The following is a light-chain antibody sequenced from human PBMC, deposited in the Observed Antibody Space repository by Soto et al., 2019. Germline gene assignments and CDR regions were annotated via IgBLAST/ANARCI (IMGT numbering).Light chain of an antibody. V-gene: IGLV2-8*01. J-gene: IGLJ1*01. CDR3: ASYAGSSSV. CDR2: EVT. Sequence: QSALTQPPSASGSPGQSVTISCTGTSSDVGAYNFVSWFQQHPGKAPKLIIFEVTKRPSGVPDRFSGSKSGNTASLTVSGLQAEDEADYYCASYAGSSSVFGTGTKLTVL. CDR1: SSDVGAYNF.